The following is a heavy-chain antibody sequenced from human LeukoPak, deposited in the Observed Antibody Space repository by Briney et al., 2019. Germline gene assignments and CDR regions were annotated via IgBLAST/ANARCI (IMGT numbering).Heavy chain of an antibody. CDR3: ARDSLQYYDSSGYFY. Sequence: PGGSLRLSCAASGFTFSSYSMNWVRQAPGKGLEWVSSISSSSSYIYYADSVKGRFTISRDNAKNSLYLQMNSLRAEDTAVYYCARDSLQYYDSSGYFYWGQGTLVTVSS. J-gene: IGHJ4*02. D-gene: IGHD3-22*01. V-gene: IGHV3-21*01. CDR1: GFTFSSYS. CDR2: ISSSSSYI.